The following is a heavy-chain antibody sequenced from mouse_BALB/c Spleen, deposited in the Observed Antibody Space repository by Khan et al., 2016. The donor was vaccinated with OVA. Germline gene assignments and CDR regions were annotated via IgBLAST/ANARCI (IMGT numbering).Heavy chain of an antibody. V-gene: IGHV9-3-1*01. CDR2: INTYTGEP. J-gene: IGHJ1*01. CDR3: ARMKPYGYFDL. CDR1: GYTFTNYG. Sequence: QIQLVQSGPELKKPGETVKISCKASGYTFTNYGMNWVKQAPGKGLKWMGWINTYTGEPTYADDFKGRFAFSLDTSASTAYLQINNLKNEDTAKYFGARMKPYGYFDLWGAGTTVTVSS.